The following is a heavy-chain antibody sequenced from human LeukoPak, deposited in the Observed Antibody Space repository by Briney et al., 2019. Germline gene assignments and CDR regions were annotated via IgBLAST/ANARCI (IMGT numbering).Heavy chain of an antibody. V-gene: IGHV1-18*01. CDR2: IGTYNGNP. CDR3: AREDPGGAFDV. Sequence: ASVKVSCKASGYTFTTYAISWVRQAPGQGLEWMGWIGTYNGNPDYAQNLQGRVTMTTDTSTSTAYMELRNLKSDDTAVYYCAREDPGGAFDVRGRGTMVTVSS. D-gene: IGHD3-16*01. CDR1: GYTFTTYA. J-gene: IGHJ3*01.